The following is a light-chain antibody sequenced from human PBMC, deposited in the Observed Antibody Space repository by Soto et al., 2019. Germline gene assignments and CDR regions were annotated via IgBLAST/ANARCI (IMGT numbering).Light chain of an antibody. CDR1: QSISSY. CDR2: AAS. V-gene: IGKV1-39*01. CDR3: QQSYSTPFT. Sequence: DIQMTQSPSSLSASVGDRVTITCRASQSISSYLNWYQQKPGKAPKHLIYAASSLQSGVPSRFSRSGSETDFALTISSLQPEDFATYYCQQSYSTPFTFGPGTKVDIK. J-gene: IGKJ3*01.